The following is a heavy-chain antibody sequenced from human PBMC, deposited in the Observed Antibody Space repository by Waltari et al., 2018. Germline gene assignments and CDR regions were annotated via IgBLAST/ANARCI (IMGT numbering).Heavy chain of an antibody. CDR1: GFTFHPAW. J-gene: IGHJ4*01. V-gene: IGHV3-15*01. Sequence: EGQMVESGGGSRKSGDSLRLSCVASGFTFHPAWLTWVRQAPGKGLEWLGRIKSQNDGAITDFAASVRGRFSISRDDSQNMVFLQMNNLRTEDTAVYYCTTLDAPWGGWGHGTLVTVSS. CDR3: TTLDAPWGG. D-gene: IGHD7-27*01. CDR2: IKSQNDGAIT.